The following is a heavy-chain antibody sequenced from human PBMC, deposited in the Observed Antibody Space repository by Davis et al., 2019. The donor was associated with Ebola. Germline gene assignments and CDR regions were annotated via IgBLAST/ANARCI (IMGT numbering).Heavy chain of an antibody. D-gene: IGHD6-13*01. CDR3: ARDPIAEAANDY. J-gene: IGHJ4*02. CDR1: GLTASSDC. V-gene: IGHV3-7*01. Sequence: PGRSLRLSCPPAGLTASSDCRSWLREAAGKGLEWVANIKQDGSEEYYVDSVKGRFTISRDNAENSLSLQMNSLRAEDTAVYYCARDPIAEAANDYWGKGTLVTVSS. CDR2: IKQDGSEE.